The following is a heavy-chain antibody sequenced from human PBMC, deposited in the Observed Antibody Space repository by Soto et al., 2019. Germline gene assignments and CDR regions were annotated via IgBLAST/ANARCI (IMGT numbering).Heavy chain of an antibody. J-gene: IGHJ4*02. CDR2: IYYSGST. V-gene: IGHV4-59*01. CDR1: GGSISSYY. Sequence: SETLSLTCTVSGGSISSYYWSWIRQPPGKGLEWIGYIYYSGSTNYNPSLKNRVTISVDTSKNQFSLKLSSVTAADTAVYYCARDTPDYWGQGTLVTVSS. CDR3: ARDTPDY.